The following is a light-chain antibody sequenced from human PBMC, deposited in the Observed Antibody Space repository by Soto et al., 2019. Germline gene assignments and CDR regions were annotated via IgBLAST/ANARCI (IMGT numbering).Light chain of an antibody. CDR1: QDINIY. CDR3: QQYDILPIT. J-gene: IGKJ5*01. Sequence: DIQMTHSPSSLFASVGDRVTITCQATQDINIYLNWYQQKPEKAPNLLIYDASNFEIGVPSRFSGSGSGTHFTFTISSLQTEDIGTYYCQQYDILPITFGRGTRLEIK. V-gene: IGKV1-33*01. CDR2: DAS.